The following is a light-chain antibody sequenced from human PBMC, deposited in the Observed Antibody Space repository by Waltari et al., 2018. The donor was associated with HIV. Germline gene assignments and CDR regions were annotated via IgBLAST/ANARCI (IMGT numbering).Light chain of an antibody. CDR2: GAS. J-gene: IGKJ2*01. Sequence: EIVMTQSPATLSVSPGERATLSCRASQSVSNNLALYQQKPGQAPRLLINGASTRVTGLPARFSGSGSGTEFTLTISSLQSEDFALYYCQQYNNWPPYTFGQGTKLEIK. CDR1: QSVSNN. V-gene: IGKV3-15*01. CDR3: QQYNNWPPYT.